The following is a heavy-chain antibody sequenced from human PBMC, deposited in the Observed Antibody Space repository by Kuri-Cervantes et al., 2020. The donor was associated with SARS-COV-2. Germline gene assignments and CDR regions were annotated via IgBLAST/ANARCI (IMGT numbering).Heavy chain of an antibody. CDR3: ARDAYYYDSSGYYYYYYGMDV. CDR2: ISYDGSNK. J-gene: IGHJ6*02. CDR1: GFTFTSYP. D-gene: IGHD3-22*01. V-gene: IGHV3-30*04. Sequence: GESLKISCAASGFTFTSYPMHWVRQAPGKGLEWVAVISYDGSNKYYADSVKGRFTISRDNSKNTLYLQMNSLRAEDTAVYYCARDAYYYDSSGYYYYYYGMDVWGQGTTVTVSS.